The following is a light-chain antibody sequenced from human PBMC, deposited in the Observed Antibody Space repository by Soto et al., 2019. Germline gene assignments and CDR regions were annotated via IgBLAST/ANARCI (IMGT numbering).Light chain of an antibody. J-gene: IGKJ1*01. CDR2: GAS. CDR3: QXYGSSPQT. V-gene: IGKV3-20*01. CDR1: QSVSSXY. Sequence: EIVLTQSPGTLSLSPGERATLSCRASQSVSSXYLAWYQQKPGQAPRLLIYGASSRATGIPDRFSGSGSGTDFTLTISRLEPEDFAVYXXQXYGSSPQTFGQGTKVEIK.